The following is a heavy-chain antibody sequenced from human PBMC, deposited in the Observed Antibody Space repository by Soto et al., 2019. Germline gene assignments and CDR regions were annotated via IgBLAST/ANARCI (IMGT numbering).Heavy chain of an antibody. J-gene: IGHJ4*02. Sequence: QVQLQESGPGLVKPSETLSLTCTVSGGSISSYYWSWIRQPPGKGLEWIGYIYYSGSTNYNPSLKSRVTISVDTSKNQFSLKLSSVTAADTAVYYCARGGAAVAGFDWGQGTLVTVSS. V-gene: IGHV4-59*01. CDR3: ARGGAAVAGFD. D-gene: IGHD6-19*01. CDR2: IYYSGST. CDR1: GGSISSYY.